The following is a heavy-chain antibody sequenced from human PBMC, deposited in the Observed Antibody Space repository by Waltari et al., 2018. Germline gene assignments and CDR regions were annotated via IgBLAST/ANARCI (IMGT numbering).Heavy chain of an antibody. D-gene: IGHD6-19*01. Sequence: QVHLVQSGAEVKKRGASVTVSCKASGYTFTSCYMHWVRQAPGQGLERRRGIKPSGGSTSYGRKLQCAVTMTSEMSTSTVNTKLSRLRSEDTAGYDYAAVSKAVEGKGNGFDSWGQGTLVTVSS. CDR1: GYTFTSCY. V-gene: IGHV1-46*01. CDR3: AAVSKAVEGKGNGFDS. J-gene: IGHJ5*01. CDR2: IKPSGGST.